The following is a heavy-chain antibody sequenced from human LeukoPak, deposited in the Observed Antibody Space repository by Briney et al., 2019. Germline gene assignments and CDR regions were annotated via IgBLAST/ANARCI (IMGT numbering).Heavy chain of an antibody. J-gene: IGHJ6*02. V-gene: IGHV3-30*18. CDR2: ISYDGSNK. Sequence: GGSLRLSCAASGFTFSSYGMHWVRQAPGKGLEWVAVISYDGSNKYYADSVKGRFTISRDNSKNTLYLQMNSLRAEDTAVYYCAKVLRFLEWSLPLYGMDVWGQGTTATVSS. CDR1: GFTFSSYG. CDR3: AKVLRFLEWSLPLYGMDV. D-gene: IGHD3-3*01.